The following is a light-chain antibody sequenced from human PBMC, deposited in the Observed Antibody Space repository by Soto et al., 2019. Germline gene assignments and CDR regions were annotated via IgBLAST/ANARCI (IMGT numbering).Light chain of an antibody. J-gene: IGLJ1*01. CDR3: SSYTTSNTRQIV. CDR1: SSDVGGYNY. V-gene: IGLV2-14*01. Sequence: QSALTQPASVSGSPGQSITISCTGTSSDVGGYNYVSWYQQHPGKAPKLMIYDVSNRPSGVSNRFPGSKSGNTASLTISGLQPEDEADYYCSSYTTSNTRQIVFGTGTKVTVL. CDR2: DVS.